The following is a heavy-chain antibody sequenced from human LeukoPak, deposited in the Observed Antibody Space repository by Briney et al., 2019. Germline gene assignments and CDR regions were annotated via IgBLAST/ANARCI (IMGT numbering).Heavy chain of an antibody. CDR2: ISSSSSYI. CDR3: AKDILKGYYDSSGLLGY. J-gene: IGHJ4*02. Sequence: GGSLRLSCAASGFTFSSYSMNWVRQAPGKGLEWVSSISSSSSYIYYADSVKGRFTISRDNAKNSLYLQMNSLRAEDTAVYYCAKDILKGYYDSSGLLGYWGQGTLVTVSS. V-gene: IGHV3-21*01. D-gene: IGHD3-22*01. CDR1: GFTFSSYS.